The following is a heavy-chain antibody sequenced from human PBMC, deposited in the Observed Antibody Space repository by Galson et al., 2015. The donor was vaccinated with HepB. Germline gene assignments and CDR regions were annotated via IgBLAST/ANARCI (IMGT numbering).Heavy chain of an antibody. Sequence: SLRLSCAASGFIFNNFAIHWVRQAPGKGLEWVALISDDGSSKSYADSVKGRFTISRDNSKNTLYLQMNSLRDEDTAVYYCARDAGYRHGHKFDFWGQGTLVTVSS. CDR3: ARDAGYRHGHKFDF. D-gene: IGHD3-16*02. V-gene: IGHV3-30*04. J-gene: IGHJ4*02. CDR2: ISDDGSSK. CDR1: GFIFNNFA.